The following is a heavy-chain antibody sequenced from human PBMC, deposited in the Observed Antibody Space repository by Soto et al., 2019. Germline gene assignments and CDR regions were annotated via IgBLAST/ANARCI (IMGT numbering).Heavy chain of an antibody. J-gene: IGHJ6*03. Sequence: ASLKVSRKSSGDSFNDHYIHSVRQAPGQGLEWMGWINPNGGVTKYAQKFQAWATMTRDTSIRTVYMELSRLRSDDTAVYYCARESGGATATLDCYYFYVDVWGKGTTVTVSS. V-gene: IGHV1-2*04. CDR2: INPNGGVT. CDR3: ARESGGATATLDCYYFYVDV. CDR1: GDSFNDHY. D-gene: IGHD5-12*01.